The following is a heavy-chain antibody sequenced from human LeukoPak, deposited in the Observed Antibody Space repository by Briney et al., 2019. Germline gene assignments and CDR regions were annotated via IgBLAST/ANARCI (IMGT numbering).Heavy chain of an antibody. J-gene: IGHJ4*02. CDR3: ARDLREDYYGSGSYVDY. CDR1: GGSIISSTYY. D-gene: IGHD3-10*01. CDR2: VYYSGNT. Sequence: SETLSLTCTVSGGSIISSTYYWAWIRQPPGKGLEWIGNVYYSGNTYYKPSLKSRVTISVDTSKNQFSLNLRSVTAADTAVYYCARDLREDYYGSGSYVDYWGQGILVTVSS. V-gene: IGHV4-39*07.